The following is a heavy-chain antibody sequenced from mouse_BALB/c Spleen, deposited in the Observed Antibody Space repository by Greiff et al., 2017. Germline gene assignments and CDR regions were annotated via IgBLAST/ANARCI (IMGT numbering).Heavy chain of an antibody. CDR1: GFTFSSFG. CDR2: ISSGSSTI. D-gene: IGHD2-1*01. Sequence: EVQRVESGGGLVQPGGSRKLSCAASGFTFSSFGMHWVRQAPEKGLEWVAYISSGSSTIYYADTVKGRFTISRDNPKNTLFLQMTSLRSEDTAMYYCARSDGNSYYALDYWGQGTSVTVAA. CDR3: ARSDGNSYYALDY. V-gene: IGHV5-17*02. J-gene: IGHJ4*01.